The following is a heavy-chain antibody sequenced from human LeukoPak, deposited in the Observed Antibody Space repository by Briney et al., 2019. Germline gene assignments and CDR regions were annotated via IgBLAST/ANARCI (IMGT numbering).Heavy chain of an antibody. D-gene: IGHD3-22*01. Sequence: GASVKVSCKASGGTFSSYAISWVRQAPGQGLEWMGGIIPIFGTANYAQKFQGRVTITTDESTSTAYMELSSLRSEDTAVYYCARDYYDSSGKDDYWGQGTLVTVSS. J-gene: IGHJ4*02. CDR2: IIPIFGTA. V-gene: IGHV1-69*05. CDR1: GGTFSSYA. CDR3: ARDYYDSSGKDDY.